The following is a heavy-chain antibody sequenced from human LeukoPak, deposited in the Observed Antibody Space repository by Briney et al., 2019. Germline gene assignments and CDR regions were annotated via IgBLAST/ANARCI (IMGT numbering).Heavy chain of an antibody. V-gene: IGHV4-39*07. CDR3: ARDSPQWELEFRYFDS. CDR1: GGSISSGGYY. D-gene: IGHD1-26*01. Sequence: SETLSLTCAVSGGSISSGGYYWGWIRQPPGKGLEWIRNIYYSGTTYYNPSLKSRVTISVDTSKNQFSLKLNSVTAADTAVYYCARDSPQWELEFRYFDSWGQGTLVTVSS. CDR2: IYYSGTT. J-gene: IGHJ4*02.